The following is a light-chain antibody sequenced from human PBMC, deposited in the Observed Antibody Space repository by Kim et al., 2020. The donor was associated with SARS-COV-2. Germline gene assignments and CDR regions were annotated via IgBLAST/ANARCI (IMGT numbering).Light chain of an antibody. CDR3: QQYGVSPWA. Sequence: EIVLTQSPGTLSLSLGERATLSCRASPRVGGSYVAWYQQQRGQAPRLLIYDTSNRATGIPDRFNGSGSGTDFTLTISRLEPEDVAVYSCQQYGVSPWAFGQGTKVDIK. J-gene: IGKJ1*01. CDR1: PRVGGSY. CDR2: DTS. V-gene: IGKV3-20*01.